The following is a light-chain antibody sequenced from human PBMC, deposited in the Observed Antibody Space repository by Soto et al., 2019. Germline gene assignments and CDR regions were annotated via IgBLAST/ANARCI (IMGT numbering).Light chain of an antibody. V-gene: IGKV3-15*01. CDR3: QQYHNWPA. CDR1: QSVFSS. CDR2: GAA. Sequence: EIVMSQSLATLSVSPGERAPLSCRASQSVFSSLAWYQQKPGQAPRLLIYGAATRATGIPARFSGSGSGTEFTLTISSLQSEDFAVYYCQQYHNWPAFGQGAKVAIK. J-gene: IGKJ1*01.